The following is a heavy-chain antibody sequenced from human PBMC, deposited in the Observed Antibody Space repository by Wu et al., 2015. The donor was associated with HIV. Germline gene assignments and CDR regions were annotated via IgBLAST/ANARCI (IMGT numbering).Heavy chain of an antibody. V-gene: IGHV1-2*02. D-gene: IGHD3-9*01. CDR1: DIPSPTI. CDR3: ARDWQFRVVFDDFYMDV. Sequence: QVQLVQSGAQVQRSGASVKVSCRRLDIPSPTIIISLGATGPWTRLQWMGWINPDTGDTKYSQKFKGSVTMTRDTSISTVYMVLTSLKSNDTAIYYCARDWQFRVVFDDFYMDVWGNGTTVIVSS. J-gene: IGHJ6*03. CDR2: INPDTGDT.